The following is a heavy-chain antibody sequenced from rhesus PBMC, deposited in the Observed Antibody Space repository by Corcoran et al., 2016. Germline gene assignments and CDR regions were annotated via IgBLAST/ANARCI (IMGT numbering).Heavy chain of an antibody. CDR1: GGALSGGYS. J-gene: IGHJ4*01. D-gene: IGHD1-20*01. CDR2: IYGNSAST. Sequence: QLQLQESGPGLVKPSDTLSLTCAVSGGALSGGYSWGLLRPHPGKGLEWIGNIYGNSASTYYNPSLKSRVTISKDTSKNQFSLKLSSVAAADTAVYYCARRGQHFDYWGQGVLVTVSS. CDR3: ARRGQHFDY. V-gene: IGHV4S17*01.